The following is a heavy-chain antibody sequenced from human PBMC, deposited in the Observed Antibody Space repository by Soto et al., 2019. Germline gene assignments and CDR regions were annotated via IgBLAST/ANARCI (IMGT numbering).Heavy chain of an antibody. CDR3: AFCYDFWSGYSMEGDFDY. CDR2: INAGNGNT. J-gene: IGHJ4*02. V-gene: IGHV1-3*01. D-gene: IGHD3-3*01. Sequence: QVQLVQSGAEVKKPGASVKVSCKASGYTFTSYAMHWVRQAPGQRLEWMGWINAGNGNTKYSQKFQGRVTITRDTSASTAYMELSSLRSEDTAVYYCAFCYDFWSGYSMEGDFDYWGQGTLVTVSS. CDR1: GYTFTSYA.